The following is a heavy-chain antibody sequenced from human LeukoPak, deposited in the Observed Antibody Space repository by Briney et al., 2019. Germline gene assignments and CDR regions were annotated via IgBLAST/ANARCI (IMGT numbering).Heavy chain of an antibody. J-gene: IGHJ6*02. CDR3: ARNPDRNYYYYYGMYV. D-gene: IGHD3-22*01. V-gene: IGHV3-74*01. CDR2: INSDGSST. CDR1: GFTFSTYW. Sequence: PGGSLRLSCAASGFTFSTYWMHWVRQAPGKGLVWVSRINSDGSSTSYADSVKGRFTISRDNAKNTLYLQMNSLRAEDTAVYYCARNPDRNYYYYYGMYVWGQGTTVTVSS.